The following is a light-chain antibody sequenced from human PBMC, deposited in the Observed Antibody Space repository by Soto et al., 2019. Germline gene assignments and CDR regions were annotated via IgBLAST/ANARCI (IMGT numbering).Light chain of an antibody. CDR1: QSVSSR. CDR2: GAS. J-gene: IGKJ1*01. Sequence: EIVMTQSPATLSVSPGERATLSCRASQSVSSRLGWYQQKPGQAPRLLIYGASTRATGIPARFSGSGSGTEFTLTINSLQSEDFAVYYCQQYYNWPRTFGQGTKVAIK. V-gene: IGKV3-15*01. CDR3: QQYYNWPRT.